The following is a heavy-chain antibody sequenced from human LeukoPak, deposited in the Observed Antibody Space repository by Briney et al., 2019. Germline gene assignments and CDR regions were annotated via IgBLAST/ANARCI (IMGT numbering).Heavy chain of an antibody. CDR2: ISSSSSYI. J-gene: IGHJ4*02. CDR3: ARDPLYGDYVTDY. V-gene: IGHV3-21*01. CDR1: GFTFSSYS. Sequence: GGSLRLSCAASGFTFSSYSMNWVRQAPGKGLEWVSSISSSSSYIYYADSVKGRFTISRDNAKNSLYLQMNSLRAEDTAVYYCARDPLYGDYVTDYWGQGTLVTVSS. D-gene: IGHD4-17*01.